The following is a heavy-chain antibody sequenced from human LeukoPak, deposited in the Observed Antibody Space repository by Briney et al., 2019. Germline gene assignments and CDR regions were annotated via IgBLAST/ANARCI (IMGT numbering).Heavy chain of an antibody. V-gene: IGHV3-53*01. D-gene: IGHD3-3*01. CDR3: ARVGITLFGVVIL. Sequence: GGSLRLSCAASGFIVSSNYMSWVRQAPGKGLEWVSILYSGGNTHYADSVKGRFIISRDNSNNTLYLQMNSLRTEDTAVYYCARVGITLFGVVILWGQGTLVTVSS. J-gene: IGHJ4*02. CDR1: GFIVSSNY. CDR2: LYSGGNT.